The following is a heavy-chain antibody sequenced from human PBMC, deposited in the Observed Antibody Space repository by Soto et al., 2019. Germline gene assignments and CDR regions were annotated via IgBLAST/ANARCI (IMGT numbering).Heavy chain of an antibody. CDR2: IYHSGST. CDR1: GGSISSGGYS. J-gene: IGHJ5*02. CDR3: ARVRVPADWLDP. Sequence: LSLTCAVSGGSISSGGYSWSWIRQPPGKGLEWIGYIYHSGSTYYNPSLKSRVTISVDRSKNQFSLKLSSVTAADTAVYYCARVRVPADWLDPWGQGTLVTVSS. V-gene: IGHV4-30-2*01.